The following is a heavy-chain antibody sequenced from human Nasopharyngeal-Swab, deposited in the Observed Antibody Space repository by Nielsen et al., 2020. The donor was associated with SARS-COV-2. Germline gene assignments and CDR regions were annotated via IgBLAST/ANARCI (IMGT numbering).Heavy chain of an antibody. V-gene: IGHV3-33*01. J-gene: IGHJ2*01. CDR1: GFTFRNYG. CDR2: IWYDGTNK. D-gene: IGHD6-13*01. Sequence: GGSLRLSCAASGFTFRNYGMHWVRQAPGKGLEWVANIWYDGTNKYYADSVKGRFTISRDNSKNTLYLQMNSLRAEDTAVYYCARGQESYSSSWLNWYFDLWGRGTLVTVSS. CDR3: ARGQESYSSSWLNWYFDL.